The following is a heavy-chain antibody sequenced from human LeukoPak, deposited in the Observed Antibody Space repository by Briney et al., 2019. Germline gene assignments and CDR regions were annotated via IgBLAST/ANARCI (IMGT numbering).Heavy chain of an antibody. CDR2: IRGSGDST. CDR3: AKGRTEGGTLALDY. V-gene: IGHV3-23*01. J-gene: IGHJ4*02. D-gene: IGHD6-19*01. Sequence: PGGSLRLSCAASGFTFSSYGMSWVRQAPGKGLEWVSGIRGSGDSTDYADSVKGRFTISRDNSKNTLYLQVNSLRAEDTAVYYCAKGRTEGGTLALDYWGQGTLVTVSS. CDR1: GFTFSSYG.